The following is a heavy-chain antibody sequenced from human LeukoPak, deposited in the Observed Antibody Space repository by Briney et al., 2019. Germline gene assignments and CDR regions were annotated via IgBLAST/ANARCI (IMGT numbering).Heavy chain of an antibody. CDR3: AREVANFDY. CDR2: ISGSGATT. J-gene: IGHJ4*02. CDR1: GFTFSSFA. Sequence: GGSLRLSCAASGFTFSSFAMTWVRQAPGKGLEWVSTISGSGATTYYADSVKGRFTNSRDNSKNTLYLQMNSLRAEDTAVYYCAREVANFDYWGQGTLVTVSS. D-gene: IGHD5-12*01. V-gene: IGHV3-23*01.